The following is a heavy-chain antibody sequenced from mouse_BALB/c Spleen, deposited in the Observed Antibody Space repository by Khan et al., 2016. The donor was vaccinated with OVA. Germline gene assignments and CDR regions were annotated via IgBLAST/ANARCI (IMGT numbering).Heavy chain of an antibody. J-gene: IGHJ2*01. CDR1: GYSINSDYA. D-gene: IGHD1-1*01. CDR2: ISYSGNT. Sequence: EVQLQESGPGLVKPSQSLSLTCTVTGYSINSDYAWNWIRQFPGNKLEWMGYISYSGNTKYNPSLKSRISITRDTSKNQFFLQLNSVTTEDTATDYCARIYGGDFDYWGQGTTLTVSS. V-gene: IGHV3-2*02. CDR3: ARIYGGDFDY.